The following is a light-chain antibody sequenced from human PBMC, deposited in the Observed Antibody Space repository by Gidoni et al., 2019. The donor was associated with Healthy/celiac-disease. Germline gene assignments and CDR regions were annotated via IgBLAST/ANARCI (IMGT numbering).Light chain of an antibody. CDR1: SSDVGGYNY. V-gene: IGLV2-14*01. J-gene: IGLJ1*01. Sequence: QSALTQPASVSGAPGQSITLSCTGTSSDVGGYNYVSWYQQHPGKAPKLMIYDVSNRPSGVSTRFSGSTSGNTASLTISGLQAEDEADYYCSSYTSSSTYVFGTGTKVTV. CDR3: SSYTSSSTYV. CDR2: DVS.